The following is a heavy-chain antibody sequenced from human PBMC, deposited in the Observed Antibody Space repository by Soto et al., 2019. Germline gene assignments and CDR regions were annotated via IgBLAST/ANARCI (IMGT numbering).Heavy chain of an antibody. D-gene: IGHD4-17*01. V-gene: IGHV4-34*01. CDR2: INHSGST. CDR1: GLSFSGYY. Sequence: SETLSLTCAFYGLSFSGYYWSWIRQPPGKGLEWIGEINHSGSTNYNPSLKSRVTISVDTSKNQFSLKLSSVTAADTAVYYCARGYGDYARFGYWGQGTLVTVSS. J-gene: IGHJ4*02. CDR3: ARGYGDYARFGY.